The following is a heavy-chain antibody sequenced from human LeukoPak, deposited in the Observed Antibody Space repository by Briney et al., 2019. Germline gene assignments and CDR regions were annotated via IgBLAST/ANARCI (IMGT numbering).Heavy chain of an antibody. CDR2: ISAYNGNT. J-gene: IGHJ1*01. Sequence: ASVKVSCKASGYTFTSYGISWVRQAPGQGLEWMGWISAYNGNTNYAQKFQGRVTMTRNTSISTAYMELSSLRSEDTAVYYCARGPGSGAEYFQHWGQGTLVTVSS. CDR3: ARGPGSGAEYFQH. V-gene: IGHV1-18*01. D-gene: IGHD6-19*01. CDR1: GYTFTSYG.